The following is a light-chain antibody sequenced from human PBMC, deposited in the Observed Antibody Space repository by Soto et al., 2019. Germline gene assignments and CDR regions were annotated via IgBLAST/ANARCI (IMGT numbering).Light chain of an antibody. V-gene: IGLV2-14*01. CDR1: SSDVGGYNY. J-gene: IGLJ1*01. CDR2: EVS. Sequence: QSALTQPASVSGSPGQSITISCTGTSSDVGGYNYVSWYQQHPGKAPKLMIYEVSNRPSGVSNRFSGSKSGNTASLTISGLQAEDEADYYCSSYTGSSTLDVFGTGTKVTAL. CDR3: SSYTGSSTLDV.